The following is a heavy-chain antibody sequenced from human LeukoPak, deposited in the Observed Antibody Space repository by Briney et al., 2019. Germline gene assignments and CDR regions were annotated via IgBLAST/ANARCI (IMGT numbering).Heavy chain of an antibody. CDR3: ATLYGDYNWYFDL. D-gene: IGHD4-17*01. CDR2: ISASGGTT. J-gene: IGHJ2*01. V-gene: IGHV3-23*01. Sequence: GGSLRLSCTSSEITYSRYVMGWLRQAPGKGPEWVSTISASGGTTYYADSVQGRFTISRDDSKNTLYLQMNSLRAEDTAVYYCATLYGDYNWYFDLWGRGTLVTVSS. CDR1: EITYSRYV.